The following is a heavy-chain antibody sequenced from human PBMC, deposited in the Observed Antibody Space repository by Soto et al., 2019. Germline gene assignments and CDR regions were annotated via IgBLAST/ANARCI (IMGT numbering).Heavy chain of an antibody. Sequence: QVQLVQSGAEVKKPGSSVKVSCKASGGTFSSYAISWVLQAPGQGLEWMGGIIPIFGTANYAQKFQGRFTITADESTSTGYMELTSLKSEDPAVYYWARAREYYDFWSGKNYYGMDVGGQGTTVTVSS. J-gene: IGHJ6*02. D-gene: IGHD3-3*01. V-gene: IGHV1-69*01. CDR1: GGTFSSYA. CDR3: ARAREYYDFWSGKNYYGMDV. CDR2: IIPIFGTA.